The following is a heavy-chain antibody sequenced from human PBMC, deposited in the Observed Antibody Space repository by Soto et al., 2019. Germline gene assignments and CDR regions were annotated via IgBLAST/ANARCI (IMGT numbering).Heavy chain of an antibody. J-gene: IGHJ5*02. V-gene: IGHV4-4*07. CDR3: ARVRADFWSGYHTNWFDP. D-gene: IGHD3-3*01. CDR2: IYTSGST. Sequence: SETLSLTCTVSGGSISSYYWSWIRQPAGKGLEWIGRIYTSGSTNYNPSLKSRVTMSVDTSKNQFSLKLSSVTAADTAVYYCARVRADFWSGYHTNWFDPWGQGTLVTVSP. CDR1: GGSISSYY.